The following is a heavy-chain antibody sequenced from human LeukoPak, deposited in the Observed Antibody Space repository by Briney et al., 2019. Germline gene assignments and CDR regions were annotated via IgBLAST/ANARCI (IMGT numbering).Heavy chain of an antibody. V-gene: IGHV3-48*04. CDR3: AREPHDSSGYNEDY. CDR1: GFTFSSYS. D-gene: IGHD3-22*01. Sequence: GGSLRLSCAASGFTFSSYSMNWVRQAPGKGLEWVSYISSSGSTIYYADSVKGRFTISRDNAKNSLYLQMNSLRAEDTAVYYCAREPHDSSGYNEDYWGQGTLVTVSS. CDR2: ISSSGSTI. J-gene: IGHJ4*02.